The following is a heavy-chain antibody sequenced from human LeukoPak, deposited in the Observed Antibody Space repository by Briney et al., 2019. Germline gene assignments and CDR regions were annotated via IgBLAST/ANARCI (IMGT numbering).Heavy chain of an antibody. J-gene: IGHJ4*02. Sequence: GGSLRLSCAASGFTFNIFALSWVRQAPGKGLEWVSVISDRGGSAYYADSVKGRFTISRDNSKNTLYLEMNSLSAEDTAMYYCARDWAGSWDYWGQGTLVTVSS. V-gene: IGHV3-23*01. D-gene: IGHD3/OR15-3a*01. CDR2: ISDRGGSA. CDR3: ARDWAGSWDY. CDR1: GFTFNIFA.